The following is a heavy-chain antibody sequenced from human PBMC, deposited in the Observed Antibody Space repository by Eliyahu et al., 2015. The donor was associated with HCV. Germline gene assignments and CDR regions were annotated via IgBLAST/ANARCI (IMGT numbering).Heavy chain of an antibody. CDR1: GFSLSTSGVG. CDR2: IYWNDEK. Sequence: QITLKESGPTLVKPTQTLTLTCTFPGFSLSTSGVGVGWIRQSPGKALEWLAVIYWNDEKRYTPSLKSRLTITKXSAKNQVVLTMANMESVDTATYYCAHRPDGWELLFGWFDSWGQGALVTVSS. D-gene: IGHD1-26*01. V-gene: IGHV2-5*01. CDR3: AHRPDGWELLFGWFDS. J-gene: IGHJ5*01.